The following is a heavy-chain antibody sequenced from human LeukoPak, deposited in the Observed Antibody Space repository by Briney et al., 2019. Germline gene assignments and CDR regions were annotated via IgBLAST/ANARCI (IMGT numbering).Heavy chain of an antibody. CDR2: ISAYNGNT. J-gene: IGHJ6*03. CDR1: GYTFTSYG. Sequence: GASVKVSCKASGYTFTSYGISWVRQAPGQGLEWMGWISAYNGNTNYAQKLQGRVTMATDTSTSTAYMELRSLRSDDTAVYYCARRASSSSFPIYYYYYYMDVWGKGTTVTVSS. CDR3: ARRASSSSFPIYYYYYYMDV. D-gene: IGHD6-6*01. V-gene: IGHV1-18*01.